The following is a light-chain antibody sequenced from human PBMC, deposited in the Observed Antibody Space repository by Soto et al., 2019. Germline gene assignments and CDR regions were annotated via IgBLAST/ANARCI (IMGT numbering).Light chain of an antibody. Sequence: EIVWTQSPATLSVSPGERATLSCRASQSISSNLAWYQQKPGQAPRLLIYDASTRATGIPARFSGSGSGTEFTLTISSLQSEDFALFYCQQYHDWPPYTFGQGTKLEIK. J-gene: IGKJ2*01. CDR1: QSISSN. V-gene: IGKV3-15*01. CDR2: DAS. CDR3: QQYHDWPPYT.